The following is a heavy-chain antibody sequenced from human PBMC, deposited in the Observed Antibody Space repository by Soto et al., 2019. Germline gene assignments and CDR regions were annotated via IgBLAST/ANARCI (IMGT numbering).Heavy chain of an antibody. CDR3: ARVGVGTTFAYYYGMDV. J-gene: IGHJ6*02. CDR1: GYTFTTYG. V-gene: IGHV1-18*01. D-gene: IGHD1-1*01. CDR2: ISAYNGNT. Sequence: ASVKVSCKASGYTFTTYGINWVRQAPGQGLEWMGWISAYNGNTNYAQKLQGRVTMTTDTSTSTAYMELRSLRSDDTAVYYCARVGVGTTFAYYYGMDVWGQGTTVTVPS.